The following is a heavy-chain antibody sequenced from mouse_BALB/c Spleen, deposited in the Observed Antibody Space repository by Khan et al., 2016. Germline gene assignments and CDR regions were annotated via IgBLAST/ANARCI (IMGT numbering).Heavy chain of an antibody. CDR3: ARRANYYAMDY. CDR1: GFNIKDTY. J-gene: IGHJ4*01. V-gene: IGHV14-3*02. CDR2: IDPANGNT. Sequence: VRLQQSGAELVKPGASVKLSCTASGFNIKDTYMHWVKQRPEQGLEWIGRIDPANGNTKYDPKFQGKATITADTSSNTAYLQLSSLTSEDTAVYYCARRANYYAMDYWGQGTSVTVSS. D-gene: IGHD3-3*01.